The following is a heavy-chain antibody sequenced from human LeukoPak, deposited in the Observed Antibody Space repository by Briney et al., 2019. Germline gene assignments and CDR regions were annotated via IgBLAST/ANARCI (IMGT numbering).Heavy chain of an antibody. J-gene: IGHJ6*03. CDR1: GYTFTSYA. CDR2: INTNTGNP. D-gene: IGHD6-13*01. CDR3: ARDQSSSWSHYYYMDV. Sequence: ASVKVSCRASGYTFTSYAMNWVRQAPGQGLEWMGWINTNTGNPRYAQGFTGRFVFSLDTSVSTAYLQISSLKAEDTAVYYCARDQSSSWSHYYYMDVWGKGTTVTVSS. V-gene: IGHV7-4-1*02.